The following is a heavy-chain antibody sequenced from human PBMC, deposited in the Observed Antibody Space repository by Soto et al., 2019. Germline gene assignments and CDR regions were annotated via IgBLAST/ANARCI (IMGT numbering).Heavy chain of an antibody. Sequence: SETLSLTCTLSGGSVRAPDWWNWVRQSPDKGLEWIAEVHISGHSNYNPSLRSRVSVSIDSSKNQFYMNLNSVTAADTAIYYCARVRQGCSANNCYFDPWGQGTQVTVSS. D-gene: IGHD1-1*01. CDR2: VHISGHS. CDR1: GGSVRAPDW. J-gene: IGHJ5*01. CDR3: ARVRQGCSANNCYFDP. V-gene: IGHV4-4*02.